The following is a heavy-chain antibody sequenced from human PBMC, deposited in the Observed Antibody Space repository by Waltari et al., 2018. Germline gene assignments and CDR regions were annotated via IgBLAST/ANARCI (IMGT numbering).Heavy chain of an antibody. CDR2: VRSKTYGGTA. CDR1: GFTRGEDA. V-gene: IGHV3-49*04. J-gene: IGHJ3*02. CDR3: ARLAYFDIWSEADVFDI. Sequence: EVQLVESGGGLVQPGRSLRLSCTASGFTRGEDAMGWVSQVPGTGLQWVGFVRSKTYGGTAVYATSVKGRITISRDDSKNIAYLQMDSLKIDDTAVYYCARLAYFDIWSEADVFDIWGQGTMVTVSS. D-gene: IGHD3-3*01.